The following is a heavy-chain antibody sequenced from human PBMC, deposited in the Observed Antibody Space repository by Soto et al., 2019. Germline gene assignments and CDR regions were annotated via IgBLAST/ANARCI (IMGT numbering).Heavy chain of an antibody. CDR2: ISSSGSTI. J-gene: IGHJ4*02. D-gene: IGHD1-1*01. Sequence: GGSLRLSCAASGFTFSDYYMSWVRQAPGKGLEWVSYISSSGSTIFYADSVRGRFTISRDNAMRSLFLHMNSLRDEDTAVYYCARDGKGAAYTHGPYYFDYWGQGALVTVSS. V-gene: IGHV3-11*04. CDR1: GFTFSDYY. CDR3: ARDGKGAAYTHGPYYFDY.